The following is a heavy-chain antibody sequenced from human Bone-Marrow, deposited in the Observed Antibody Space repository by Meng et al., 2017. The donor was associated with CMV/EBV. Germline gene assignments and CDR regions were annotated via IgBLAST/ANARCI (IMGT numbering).Heavy chain of an antibody. CDR3: ARDPFLWSWLKEEVPGLGY. D-gene: IGHD3-22*01. V-gene: IGHV1-69*05. Sequence: SVKVSCKASGGTFSSYAISWVRQAPGQGLEWMGGIIPIFGTANYAQKFQGRVTITTDESTSTAYMVLSSLRSECTAVYDCARDPFLWSWLKEEVPGLGYWGQGTLVTVSS. J-gene: IGHJ4*02. CDR2: IIPIFGTA. CDR1: GGTFSSYA.